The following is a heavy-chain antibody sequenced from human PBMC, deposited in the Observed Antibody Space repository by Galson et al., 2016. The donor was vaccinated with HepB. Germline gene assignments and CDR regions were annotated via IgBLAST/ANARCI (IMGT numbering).Heavy chain of an antibody. Sequence: SLRLSCAVSGFNFNIYRMNWVRQAPGKGLEWVAAIGFNPNNLYYADPVKGRFTIARDNTRSSLFLQMNSLTVEDTAVYFCARDHSLGPGVVYYFDYWGQGTLVTVSS. D-gene: IGHD3-10*01. CDR1: GFNFNIYR. V-gene: IGHV3-21*01. CDR2: IGFNPNNL. J-gene: IGHJ4*02. CDR3: ARDHSLGPGVVYYFDY.